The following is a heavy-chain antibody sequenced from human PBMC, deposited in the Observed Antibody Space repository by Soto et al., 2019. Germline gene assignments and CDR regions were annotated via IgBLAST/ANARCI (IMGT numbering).Heavy chain of an antibody. D-gene: IGHD2-15*01. Sequence: HVQLVQSGAEVKKPGASVRVSCKASGYTFTSYSMHWVRQAPGQGREWMGVINPSSGRTSYAQNFQGRVTMTSDTSTSIVYMEMSSLKSEDTAVYYCARDHNFGFILYAMDVWGQGTTVTVSS. V-gene: IGHV1-46*01. CDR3: ARDHNFGFILYAMDV. CDR1: GYTFTSYS. CDR2: INPSSGRT. J-gene: IGHJ6*02.